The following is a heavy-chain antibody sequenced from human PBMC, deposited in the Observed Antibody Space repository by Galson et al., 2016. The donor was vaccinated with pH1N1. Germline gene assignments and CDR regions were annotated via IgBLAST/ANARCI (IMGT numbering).Heavy chain of an antibody. Sequence: QSGAEVKKPGESLKISCKGSGYRFTTYWIGWVRQVPGKGLEWMGIIYLSDSHTTYSPSFQGQVTISADKSISTAYLERSSLRAEGTAVYYCARDQFGETTDAVDIWGLSFGIWGQGTMVTVSS. J-gene: IGHJ3*02. CDR3: ARDQFGETTDAVDIWGLSFGI. V-gene: IGHV5-51*01. CDR2: IYLSDSHT. D-gene: IGHD3-10*01. CDR1: GYRFTTYW.